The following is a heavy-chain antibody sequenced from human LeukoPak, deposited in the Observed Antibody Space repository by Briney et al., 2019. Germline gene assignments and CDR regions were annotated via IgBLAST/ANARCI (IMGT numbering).Heavy chain of an antibody. J-gene: IGHJ5*02. CDR1: GDSVASGGYY. V-gene: IGHV4-61*08. CDR3: GRGGRGRNWFDP. D-gene: IGHD3-10*01. Sequence: SETLSLTCTVSGDSVASGGYYWNWIRQPPGKGLEWIGYIYYSVSTNYNLSLKSRVTISVDTSENRFSLKLTSVTAADTAVYYCGRGGRGRNWFDPWGQGTLVTVSS. CDR2: IYYSVST.